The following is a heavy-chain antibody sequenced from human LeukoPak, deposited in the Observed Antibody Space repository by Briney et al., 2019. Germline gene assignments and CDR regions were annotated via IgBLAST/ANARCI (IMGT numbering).Heavy chain of an antibody. CDR1: GFTFSSYW. D-gene: IGHD1-26*01. CDR2: IKQDGSEK. Sequence: GGSLRLSCAASGFTFSSYWMSWVRQAPGKGLEWVANIKQDGSEKYYVDSVKGRFTISRDNAKNSLYLQMNSLRAEDTAVYYCARAVGATIRYYYYYYMDVWGKGTTVTVSS. J-gene: IGHJ6*03. CDR3: ARAVGATIRYYYYYYMDV. V-gene: IGHV3-7*01.